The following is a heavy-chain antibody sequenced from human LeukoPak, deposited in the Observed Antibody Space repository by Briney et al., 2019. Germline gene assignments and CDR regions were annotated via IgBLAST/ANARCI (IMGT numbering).Heavy chain of an antibody. Sequence: ASVKVSCKASGYTFTSYDINWVRQATGQGLEWMGWMNPNSGNTGYAQKFQGRVTMTRNTSISTAYMELSSLRSEDTAVYYCARDSFGESTYHYWGQGTLVTVSS. CDR2: MNPNSGNT. D-gene: IGHD3-16*01. V-gene: IGHV1-8*01. CDR1: GYTFTSYD. J-gene: IGHJ4*02. CDR3: ARDSFGESTYHY.